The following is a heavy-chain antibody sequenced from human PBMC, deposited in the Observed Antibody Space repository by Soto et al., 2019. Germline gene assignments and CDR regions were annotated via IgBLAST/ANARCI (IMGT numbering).Heavy chain of an antibody. CDR2: IVVGSGNT. Sequence: QMQLVQSGPEVKKPGTSVKVSCKASGFTFTSSAMQWVRQARGQRLECIGWIVVGSGNTNYAQKFQERVTITRDMSTSTAYMELSNLRSEDTAVYYCLHSGGNAFDIWGQGTMVTVSS. J-gene: IGHJ3*02. CDR3: LHSGGNAFDI. D-gene: IGHD3-16*01. CDR1: GFTFTSSA. V-gene: IGHV1-58*02.